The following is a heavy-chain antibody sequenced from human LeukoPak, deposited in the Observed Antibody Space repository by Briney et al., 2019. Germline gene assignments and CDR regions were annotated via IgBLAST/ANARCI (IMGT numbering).Heavy chain of an antibody. D-gene: IGHD3-16*01. CDR2: ISGSGGST. J-gene: IGHJ5*02. CDR3: AKRVFGSSFDP. V-gene: IGHV3-23*01. Sequence: GGSLRLSCAASGFTLSNYAMSWVRQAPGKGLEWVSAISGSGGSTYYADSVKGRFTISRDNSKNTLYLQMNSLRAEDTAVYYCAKRVFGSSFDPWGQGTLVTVSS. CDR1: GFTLSNYA.